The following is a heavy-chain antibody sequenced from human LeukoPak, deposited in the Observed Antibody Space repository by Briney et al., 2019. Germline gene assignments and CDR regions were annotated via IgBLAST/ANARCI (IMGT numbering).Heavy chain of an antibody. V-gene: IGHV5-10-1*01. CDR3: ARLTFTPVTTNWFDP. Sequence: GESLKISCKGSGYSFTNYWIGWVRQMPGKGLEWMGRIDPSDSYTNYSPSFQGHVTISADKSISTAFLQWSSLKASDTAMYYCARLTFTPVTTNWFDPWGQGTLVFVSS. CDR1: GYSFTNYW. CDR2: IDPSDSYT. J-gene: IGHJ5*02. D-gene: IGHD4-17*01.